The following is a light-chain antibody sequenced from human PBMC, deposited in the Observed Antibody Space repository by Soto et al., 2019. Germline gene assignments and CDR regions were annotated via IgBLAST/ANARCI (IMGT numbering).Light chain of an antibody. Sequence: QSVLTQPASVSGSPGQSITISCTGTSSDIGAYNYVSWYQQHTGKAPKLLIYEVTNRPSGLSNRFSGSKSGNTASLTISGLQAEDEADYYCSSYTGGSTYWVFGGGTKLTVL. J-gene: IGLJ3*02. CDR3: SSYTGGSTYWV. V-gene: IGLV2-14*01. CDR2: EVT. CDR1: SSDIGAYNY.